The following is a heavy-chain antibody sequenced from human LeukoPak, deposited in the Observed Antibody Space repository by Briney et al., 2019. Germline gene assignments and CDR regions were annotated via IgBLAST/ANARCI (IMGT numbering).Heavy chain of an antibody. J-gene: IGHJ6*03. Sequence: SETLSLTCAVYGGSFSGYYWSRIRQPPGKGLEWIGEINHSGSTNYNPSLKSRVTISVDTSKNQFSLKLSSVTAADTAVYYCARGRVAARLYYYYMDVWGKGTTVTVSS. CDR1: GGSFSGYY. CDR3: ARGRVAARLYYYYMDV. D-gene: IGHD6-6*01. CDR2: INHSGST. V-gene: IGHV4-34*01.